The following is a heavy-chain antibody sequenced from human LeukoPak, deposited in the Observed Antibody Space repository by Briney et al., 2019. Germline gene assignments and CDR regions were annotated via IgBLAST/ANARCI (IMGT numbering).Heavy chain of an antibody. D-gene: IGHD6-13*01. J-gene: IGHJ5*02. CDR3: ATLAGVYNWFDP. CDR1: GYTFTSYD. V-gene: IGHV1-8*01. Sequence: ASVKVSCKASGYTFTSYDINWVRQATGQGLEWMGWMNPNSGNTGYAQKFQGRVTMTRNTSISTAYMELSSLRSEDTAVYYCATLAGVYNWFDPWGQGTLVTVSS. CDR2: MNPNSGNT.